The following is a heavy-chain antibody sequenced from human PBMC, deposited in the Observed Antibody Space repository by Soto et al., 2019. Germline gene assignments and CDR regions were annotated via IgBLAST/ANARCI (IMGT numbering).Heavy chain of an antibody. CDR2: IYYSGST. CDR1: GGSISSYD. D-gene: IGHD6-19*01. Sequence: SETRSVTCTLSGGSISSYDWSWIRQPPGKGLEWIGYIYYSGSTNYNPSLKSRVTISVDTSKNQFSLKLSSVTAADTAVYYCARDNTIAVAGGLHYYGMDVWGQGTTVTVSS. J-gene: IGHJ6*02. V-gene: IGHV4-59*01. CDR3: ARDNTIAVAGGLHYYGMDV.